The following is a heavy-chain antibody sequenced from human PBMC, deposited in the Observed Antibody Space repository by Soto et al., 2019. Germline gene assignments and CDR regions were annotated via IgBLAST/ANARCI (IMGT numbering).Heavy chain of an antibody. CDR3: AKDMGPNDYYDSSGYYYGFDY. V-gene: IGHV3-9*01. CDR2: ISWNSGSI. CDR1: GFTFDDYA. Sequence: EVQLVESGGGLVQPGRSLRLSCAASGFTFDDYAMHWVRQAPGKGLEWVSGISWNSGSIGYADSVKGRFTISRDNAKNSLDLQMNSLRAEDTGLYYCAKDMGPNDYYDSSGYYYGFDYWGQGTLVTVSS. J-gene: IGHJ4*02. D-gene: IGHD3-22*01.